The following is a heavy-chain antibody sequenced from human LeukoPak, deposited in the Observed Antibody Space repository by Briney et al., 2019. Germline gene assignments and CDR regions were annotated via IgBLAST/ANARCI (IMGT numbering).Heavy chain of an antibody. J-gene: IGHJ4*02. D-gene: IGHD2-21*02. CDR2: ITPIFRTP. V-gene: IGHV1-69*13. Sequence: WASVNVSCKASGGTFSSTTINWVRQAPGQGLEWMGGITPIFRTPNYAQKFQGRVTITAVESMSTAYMELSSLRSEDTAVYYCARGWLAETTVVTPYNYWGQGTLVTVSS. CDR1: GGTFSSTT. CDR3: ARGWLAETTVVTPYNY.